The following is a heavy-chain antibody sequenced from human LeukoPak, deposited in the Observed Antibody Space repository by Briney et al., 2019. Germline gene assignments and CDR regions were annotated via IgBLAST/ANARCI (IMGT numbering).Heavy chain of an antibody. CDR3: AKDQLTGGYNYGYGTFDI. Sequence: GGSLRLSCAASGFTFTSYSMNWVRQAPGKGLEWVSTISGGGGSTYYADSVKGRFTISRDNSKNTLYLQVNSLRAEDTAVYYCAKDQLTGGYNYGYGTFDILGQGTTVTVSS. CDR1: GFTFTSYS. CDR2: ISGGGGST. J-gene: IGHJ3*02. V-gene: IGHV3-23*01. D-gene: IGHD5-18*01.